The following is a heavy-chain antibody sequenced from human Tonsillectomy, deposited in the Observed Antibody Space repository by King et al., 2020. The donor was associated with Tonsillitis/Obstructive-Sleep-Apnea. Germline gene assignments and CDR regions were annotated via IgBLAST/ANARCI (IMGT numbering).Heavy chain of an antibody. Sequence: VQLQESGPGLVKPSETLSLTCTVSGGSISSYYWSWIRQPPGKGLECIGYIYNSGSTNYNPSLRSRVTISVDTSKNQFSLKLSSVTAADTAVYYCAREALGAFDIWGQGTMVTVSS. CDR1: GGSISSYY. J-gene: IGHJ3*02. V-gene: IGHV4-59*01. CDR2: IYNSGST. CDR3: AREALGAFDI.